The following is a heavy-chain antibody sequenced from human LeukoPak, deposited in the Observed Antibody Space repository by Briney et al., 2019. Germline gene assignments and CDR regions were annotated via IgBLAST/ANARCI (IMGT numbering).Heavy chain of an antibody. Sequence: SETLSLTCTVSGGSISSGSYYWSWIRQPAGKGLEWIGRFHTSGSTNYNPSLKSRVTISVDTSKNQFSLKLSSVTAADTAVYYCARAENDFWSGYYFDYWGQGTLVTVSS. CDR3: ARAENDFWSGYYFDY. J-gene: IGHJ4*02. CDR2: FHTSGST. CDR1: GGSISSGSYY. V-gene: IGHV4-61*02. D-gene: IGHD3-3*01.